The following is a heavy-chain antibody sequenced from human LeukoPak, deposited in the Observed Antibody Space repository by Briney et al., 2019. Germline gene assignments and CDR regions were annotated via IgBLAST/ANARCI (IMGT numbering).Heavy chain of an antibody. CDR3: TTDHSSELLWFGEARLFDY. Sequence: GGSLRLSCAASGFTFSSYGMHWVRQAPGKGLEWVGRIKSKTDGGTTDYAAPVKGRFTISRDDSKNTLYLQMNSLKTEDTAVYYCTTDHSSELLWFGEARLFDYWGQGTLVTVSS. D-gene: IGHD3-10*01. CDR2: IKSKTDGGTT. CDR1: GFTFSSYG. V-gene: IGHV3-15*01. J-gene: IGHJ4*02.